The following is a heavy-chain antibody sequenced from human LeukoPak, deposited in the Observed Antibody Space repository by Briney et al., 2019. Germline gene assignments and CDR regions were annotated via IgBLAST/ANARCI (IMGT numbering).Heavy chain of an antibody. CDR2: IYHSGST. V-gene: IGHV4-30-2*01. D-gene: IGHD3-10*01. CDR1: GGSISSGGYY. CDR3: ARDVSTGAGVFDY. J-gene: IGHJ4*02. Sequence: SETLSLTCTVSGGSISSGGYYWSWIRQPPGKGLEWIGYIYHSGSTYYNPSLKSRVTISVDRSKNQFSLKLSSVTAADTAVYYCARDVSTGAGVFDYWGQGTLVTVSS.